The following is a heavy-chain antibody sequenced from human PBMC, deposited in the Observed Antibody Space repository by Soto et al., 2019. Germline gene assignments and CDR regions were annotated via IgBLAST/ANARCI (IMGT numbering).Heavy chain of an antibody. CDR3: ARESQDLSSNFVY. D-gene: IGHD6-6*01. Sequence: GGSLRLSCAASGFTFTRYSINWVRHAPGKGLEWVSSISSTTNYIYYGDSMKGRFTISRDNAKNSLYLEMNSLRAEDTAVYYCARESQDLSSNFVYCGQATLITVSS. V-gene: IGHV3-21*06. CDR1: GFTFTRYS. J-gene: IGHJ4*02. CDR2: ISSTTNYI.